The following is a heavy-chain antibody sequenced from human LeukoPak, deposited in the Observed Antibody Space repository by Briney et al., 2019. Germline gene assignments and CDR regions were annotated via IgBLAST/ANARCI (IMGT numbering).Heavy chain of an antibody. J-gene: IGHJ3*02. D-gene: IGHD1-26*01. CDR2: INPNSGGT. CDR3: AREERVGGSYFQENPPSYAFDI. CDR1: GYTFTGYY. Sequence: GASVKVSCKASGYTFTGYYMHWVRQAPGQGLEWMGWINPNSGGTNYAQKFQGRVTLTRDTSISTAYMGLSRLRSDDTAVYYCAREERVGGSYFQENPPSYAFDIWGQGTMVTVSS. V-gene: IGHV1-2*02.